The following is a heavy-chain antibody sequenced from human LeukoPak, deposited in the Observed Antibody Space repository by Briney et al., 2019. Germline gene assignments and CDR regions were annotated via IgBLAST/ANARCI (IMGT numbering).Heavy chain of an antibody. Sequence: GGSLRLSCAASGFTFSSYVMHWVRQAPGKGLEWVAVISDDGSNKYYVDSVKGRFTISRDNSKNTLYLQMNSLRAEDTAVYYCANSPTYCSSTSCYINYWGQGTLVTVSS. D-gene: IGHD2-2*02. CDR1: GFTFSSYV. CDR3: ANSPTYCSSTSCYINY. V-gene: IGHV3-30*18. J-gene: IGHJ4*02. CDR2: ISDDGSNK.